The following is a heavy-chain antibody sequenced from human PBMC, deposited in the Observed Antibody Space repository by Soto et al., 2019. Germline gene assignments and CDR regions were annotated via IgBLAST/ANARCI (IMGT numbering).Heavy chain of an antibody. CDR1: GGSISSYY. V-gene: IGHV4-59*01. Sequence: PSETLSLTCTVSGGSISSYYWSWIRQPPGKGLEWIGYIYYSGSTNYNPSLKSRVTISVDTSKNQFSLKLSSVTAADTAVYYCARGGYDFWSGYYGGAFDIWGQGTMVT. J-gene: IGHJ3*02. CDR2: IYYSGST. D-gene: IGHD3-3*01. CDR3: ARGGYDFWSGYYGGAFDI.